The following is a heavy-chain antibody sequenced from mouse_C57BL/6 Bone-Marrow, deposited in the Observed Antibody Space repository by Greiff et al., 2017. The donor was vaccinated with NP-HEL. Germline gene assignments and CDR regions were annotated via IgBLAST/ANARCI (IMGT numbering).Heavy chain of an antibody. J-gene: IGHJ2*01. CDR2: FYPGSGSI. D-gene: IGHD1-1*01. CDR1: GYTFTEYT. Sequence: QVQLQQSGAELVKPGASVKLSCKASGYTFTEYTIHWVKQRSGQGLEWIGWFYPGSGSIKYNEKFKDKATLTADKSSSTVYMVLSRLTSEASAVYSGARHEGGGSSPYYFDCWGQGTTLTVAS. V-gene: IGHV1-62-2*01. CDR3: ARHEGGGSSPYYFDC.